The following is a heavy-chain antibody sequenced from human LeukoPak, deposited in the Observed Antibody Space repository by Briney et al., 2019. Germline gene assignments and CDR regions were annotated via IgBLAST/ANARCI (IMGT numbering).Heavy chain of an antibody. V-gene: IGHV4-34*01. CDR1: GGSFSGYY. J-gene: IGHJ3*02. D-gene: IGHD3-22*01. CDR2: INHSRST. CDR3: ARRGAMIVVVRPRAFDI. Sequence: SETLSLTCAVYGGSFSGYYWSWIRQPPGKGLEWIGEINHSRSTNYNPSLKSRVTISVDTSKNQFSLKLSSVTAADTAVYYCARRGAMIVVVRPRAFDIWGQGTMVTVSS.